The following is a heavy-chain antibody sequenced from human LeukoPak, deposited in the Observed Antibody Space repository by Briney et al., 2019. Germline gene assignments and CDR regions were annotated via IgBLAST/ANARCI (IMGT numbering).Heavy chain of an antibody. CDR1: GGSISSYY. CDR3: ARVRVNYGDYRTPYYFDY. CDR2: IYTSGST. V-gene: IGHV4-4*07. D-gene: IGHD4-17*01. J-gene: IGHJ4*02. Sequence: PSETLSLTCTVSGGSISSYYWSWIRQPAGKGLEWIGRIYTSGSTNYNPSLKSRVTISVDTSKNQFSLKLSSVTAADTAVYYCARVRVNYGDYRTPYYFDYWGQGTLVTVSS.